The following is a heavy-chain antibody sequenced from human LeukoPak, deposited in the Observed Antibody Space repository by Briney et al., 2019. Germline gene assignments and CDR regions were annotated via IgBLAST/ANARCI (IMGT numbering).Heavy chain of an antibody. CDR3: AKISDSSGYYGTEFDY. D-gene: IGHD3-22*01. CDR1: GFTFDDYA. V-gene: IGHV3-9*01. CDR2: ISWNSGSI. Sequence: PGRSLRLSCAASGFTFDDYAMHWVRQAPGKGLEWVSGISWNSGSIGYADSVKGRFTISRDNAKNSLYLQMNSLRAEDTALYYCAKISDSSGYYGTEFDYWGQGTLVTVSS. J-gene: IGHJ4*02.